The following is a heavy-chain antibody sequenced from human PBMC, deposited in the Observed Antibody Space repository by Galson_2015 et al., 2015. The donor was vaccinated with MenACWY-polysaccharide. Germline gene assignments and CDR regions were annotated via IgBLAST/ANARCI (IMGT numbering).Heavy chain of an antibody. CDR1: GGSISSSSYY. J-gene: IGHJ3*02. D-gene: IGHD5-12*01. V-gene: IGHV4-39*02. CDR3: ARDRPITVAAFDI. Sequence: ETLSLTCTVSGGSISSSSYYWGWIRPPPGKGLEWIGSIYYSGSTYYNPSLKSRVTISADTSKNQFSLKLSSVTAADTAVYYCARDRPITVAAFDIWGQGTMVTVSS. CDR2: IYYSGST.